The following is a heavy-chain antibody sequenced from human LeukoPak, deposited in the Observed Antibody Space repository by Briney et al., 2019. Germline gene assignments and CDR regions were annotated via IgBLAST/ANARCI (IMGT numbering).Heavy chain of an antibody. CDR1: GFTVSSSH. D-gene: IGHD6-13*01. J-gene: IGHJ4*02. V-gene: IGHV3-53*01. Sequence: HSGGSLRLSCAASGFTVSSSHMSWVRQAPGKGLEWVSIIYSGGSTSYADSVKGRFIISRDNSKNTLYLQMNSLRAEDTAVYYCARRSPIAGTGPRRLEDWGQGTLVTVSS. CDR2: IYSGGST. CDR3: ARRSPIAGTGPRRLED.